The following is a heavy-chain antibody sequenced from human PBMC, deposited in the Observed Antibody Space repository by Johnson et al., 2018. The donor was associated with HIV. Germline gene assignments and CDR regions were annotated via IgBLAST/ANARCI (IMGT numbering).Heavy chain of an antibody. V-gene: IGHV3-15*01. J-gene: IGHJ3*02. D-gene: IGHD5-12*01. CDR3: TTGLPGATYDAFDI. CDR2: IKSKTDGGTT. Sequence: VQLVESGGGFVKPGGSLRLSCAASGFTFSNAWMSWVRQAPGKGLEWVGRIKSKTDGGTTDYAAPVKGRFTISRDDSKNTLYLQMNSLKTEDTAVYYCTTGLPGATYDAFDIWGQGTMVTVSS. CDR1: GFTFSNAW.